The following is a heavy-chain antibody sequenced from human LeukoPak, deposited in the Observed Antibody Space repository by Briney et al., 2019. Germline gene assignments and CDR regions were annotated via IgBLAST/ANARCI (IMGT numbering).Heavy chain of an antibody. D-gene: IGHD6-19*01. V-gene: IGHV3-33*01. CDR1: GFTFSSYG. CDR2: IWYDGSNK. CDR3: ASVEYIAVN. Sequence: PGRSLRLSCAAAGFTFSSYGMHWVRQAPGKGLEWVAVIWYDGSNKYSADSVKGRFTISRDNSKNTLYLQMNSLRAEDTAVYYCASVEYIAVNWGQGTLVTVSS. J-gene: IGHJ4*02.